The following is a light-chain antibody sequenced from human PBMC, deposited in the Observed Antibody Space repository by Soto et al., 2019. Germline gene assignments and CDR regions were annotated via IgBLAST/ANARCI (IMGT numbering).Light chain of an antibody. V-gene: IGLV1-44*01. CDR3: AAWDDSLNGWV. CDR1: SSNIGSNT. CDR2: GNN. Sequence: QSVLTQPPSASGTPGQRVTISCSGSSSNIGSNTVNWYQQLPGTAPKLLIYGNNQRPSGVPDRFSGSESGTSASLAISGVQSEDEADYYCAAWDDSLNGWVFGGGTQLTVL. J-gene: IGLJ3*02.